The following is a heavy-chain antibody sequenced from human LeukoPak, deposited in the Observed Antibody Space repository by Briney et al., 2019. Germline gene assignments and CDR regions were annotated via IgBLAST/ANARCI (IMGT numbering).Heavy chain of an antibody. Sequence: NPGGSLRLSCAASGFTFSRYSMNWVRQAPGKGLEWVSSISSSSSYIYYADSVKGRFAISRDNAKNSLYLQMNSLRAEDTAVYYCARDTAEITMIVSPFDYWGQGTLVTVSS. D-gene: IGHD3-22*01. CDR3: ARDTAEITMIVSPFDY. CDR1: GFTFSRYS. V-gene: IGHV3-21*01. CDR2: ISSSSSYI. J-gene: IGHJ4*02.